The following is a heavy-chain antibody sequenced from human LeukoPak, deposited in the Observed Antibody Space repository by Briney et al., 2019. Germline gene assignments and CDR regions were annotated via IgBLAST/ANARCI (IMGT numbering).Heavy chain of an antibody. Sequence: ASVKVSCKASGYTFTSYGISWVRQAPGQGLEWMGWISAYNGNTHYAQKLQGRVTMTTDTSTSTVYMELRSLRSDDTAVYYCARVIAAAPQRDLGYWGQGTLVTVSS. CDR3: ARVIAAAPQRDLGY. J-gene: IGHJ4*02. V-gene: IGHV1-18*01. CDR2: ISAYNGNT. CDR1: GYTFTSYG. D-gene: IGHD6-13*01.